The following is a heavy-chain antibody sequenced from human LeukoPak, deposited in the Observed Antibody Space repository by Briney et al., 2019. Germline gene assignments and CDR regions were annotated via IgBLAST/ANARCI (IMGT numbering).Heavy chain of an antibody. Sequence: SETLSLTCTVSGGSISSYYWSWIRQPPGKGLEWIGYIYYSGSTYYNPSLKSRVTISVDTSKNQFSLKLSSVTAADTAVYYCARDRQRYCSGGSCSSWGFDYWGQGTLVTVSS. J-gene: IGHJ4*02. CDR2: IYYSGST. D-gene: IGHD2-15*01. CDR1: GGSISSYY. V-gene: IGHV4-59*12. CDR3: ARDRQRYCSGGSCSSWGFDY.